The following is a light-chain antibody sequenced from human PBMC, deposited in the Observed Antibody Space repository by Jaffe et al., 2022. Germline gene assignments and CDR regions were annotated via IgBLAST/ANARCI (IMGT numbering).Light chain of an antibody. CDR3: QQYEYWPWP. CDR1: QSVGSN. V-gene: IGKV3D-15*01. J-gene: IGKJ1*01. CDR2: GAS. Sequence: EIMLTQSPATLSVSPGNRVTLSCRASQSVGSNLAWYQQKSGQAPRLLIYGASTRATGIPDRFSGSGSGTEFTLTISSLQSEDFAVYYCQQYEYWPWPFGRGTTVEIK.